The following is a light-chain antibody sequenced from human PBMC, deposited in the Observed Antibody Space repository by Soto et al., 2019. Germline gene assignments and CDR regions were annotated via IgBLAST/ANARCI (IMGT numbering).Light chain of an antibody. CDR1: QSICTY. V-gene: IGKV1-39*01. CDR2: GAS. CDR3: QQSYSTPT. J-gene: IGKJ1*01. Sequence: DIQVTQSPSSLSASVGDRVTITCRASQSICTYLNWYHQKPGTAPQLLIYGASTLQSGVPSRFSASGSGTHFTLTINSLQPEDFGTYSCQQSYSTPTFGQGTKVDIK.